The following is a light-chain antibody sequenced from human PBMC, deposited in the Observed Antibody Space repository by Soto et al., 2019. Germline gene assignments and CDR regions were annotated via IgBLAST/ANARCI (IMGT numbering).Light chain of an antibody. Sequence: QSVLTQSPSVSGAPGQRVTLSCTGTSSNIGTGSDVHWCQQLPGTAPKLLIYANNNRPSGVPDRFSGSKSGISASLAITGLQAEDEADYYCQSYDNSLSAVVFGGGTKLTVL. CDR1: SSNIGTGSD. V-gene: IGLV1-40*01. CDR2: ANN. J-gene: IGLJ2*01. CDR3: QSYDNSLSAVV.